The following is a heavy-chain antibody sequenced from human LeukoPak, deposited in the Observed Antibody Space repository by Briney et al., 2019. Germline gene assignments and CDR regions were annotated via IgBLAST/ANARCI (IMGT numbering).Heavy chain of an antibody. CDR3: AKDGCRSASCYAVY. Sequence: ASVKVSCKASGYSFTSYFIHWVRQAPGQGLEWMGIINPRVGDTTYAQKFQGRVTMTTDTSTSTAYMELRSLRSDDTAVYYCAKDGCRSASCYAVYWGQGTLVTVSS. V-gene: IGHV1-46*01. CDR2: INPRVGDT. CDR1: GYSFTSYF. J-gene: IGHJ4*02. D-gene: IGHD2-2*01.